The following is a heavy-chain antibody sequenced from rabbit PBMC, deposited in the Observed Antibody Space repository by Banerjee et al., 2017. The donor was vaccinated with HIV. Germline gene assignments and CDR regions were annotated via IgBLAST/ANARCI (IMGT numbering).Heavy chain of an antibody. CDR1: GSDISSNA. Sequence: QEQLEESGGDLVKPEGSLTLTCKASGSDISSNAMCWVRQAPGKGLEWIACINTSSGNTVYASWAKGRFTISKTSSTTVTLQMTSLTAADTATYFCARDLAGVIGWNFNFWGPGTLVTVS. J-gene: IGHJ4*01. D-gene: IGHD4-1*01. CDR3: ARDLAGVIGWNFNF. CDR2: INTSSGNT. V-gene: IGHV1S45*01.